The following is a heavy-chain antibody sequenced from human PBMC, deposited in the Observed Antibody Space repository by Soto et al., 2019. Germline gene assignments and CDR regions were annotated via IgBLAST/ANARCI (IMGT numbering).Heavy chain of an antibody. Sequence: SETLSLTCTVSGGSISSYYWSWIRQPPGKGLEWIGYIYYSGSTNYNPSLKSRVTISVDTSKNQFSLKLSSVTAADTAVYYCASSLHGYCSSTSCYASFDYWGQGTLVTVSS. D-gene: IGHD2-2*01. CDR2: IYYSGST. CDR1: GGSISSYY. J-gene: IGHJ4*02. V-gene: IGHV4-59*08. CDR3: ASSLHGYCSSTSCYASFDY.